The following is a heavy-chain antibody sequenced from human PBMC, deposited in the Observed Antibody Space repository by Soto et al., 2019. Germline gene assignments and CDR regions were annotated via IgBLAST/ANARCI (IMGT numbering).Heavy chain of an antibody. CDR3: ARHATLNSDSDY. D-gene: IGHD3-3*01. CDR1: GGSISSSSYY. J-gene: IGHJ4*02. CDR2: IYYSGST. V-gene: IGHV4-39*01. Sequence: PSETLSLTCTVSGGSISSSSYYWGWIRQPPGKGLEWIGSIYYSGSTYYNPSLKSRVTISVDTSKNQFSLKLSSVTAADTAVYYCARHATLNSDSDYWGQGTLVTVSS.